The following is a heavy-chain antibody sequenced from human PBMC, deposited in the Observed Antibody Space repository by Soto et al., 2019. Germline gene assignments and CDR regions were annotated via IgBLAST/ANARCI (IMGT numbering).Heavy chain of an antibody. CDR2: IDPSDAYT. V-gene: IGHV5-10-1*01. CDR1: GYSFSSYW. CDR3: ARRYCSSPSCPSNYYAMDV. D-gene: IGHD2-2*01. J-gene: IGHJ6*02. Sequence: GESLKISCKGFGYSFSSYWISWVRQMPGKGLEWMGRIDPSDAYTNYSPSFQGHVTISTDKSISTAYLQWSSLRASDTAMYYCARRYCSSPSCPSNYYAMDVWGQGTTVTVSS.